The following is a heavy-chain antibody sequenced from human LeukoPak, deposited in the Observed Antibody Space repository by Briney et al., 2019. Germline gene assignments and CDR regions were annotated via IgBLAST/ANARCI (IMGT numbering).Heavy chain of an antibody. CDR2: IQYDGSNK. V-gene: IGHV3-30*02. D-gene: IGHD2-2*01. CDR1: GFTFSSYG. Sequence: PGGSLRLSCAASGFTFSSYGMHWVRQAPGKGLEWVTFIQYDGSNKYYADSVKGRFTISRDNSKNTVYLQMNSLRTDDTAVYYCARVLRPVGYCSSTSCFYFDYWGQGTLVTVSS. CDR3: ARVLRPVGYCSSTSCFYFDY. J-gene: IGHJ4*02.